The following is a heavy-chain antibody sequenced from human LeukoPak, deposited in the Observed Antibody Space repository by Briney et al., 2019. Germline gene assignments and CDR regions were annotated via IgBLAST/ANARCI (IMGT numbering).Heavy chain of an antibody. CDR2: IKSKTDGGTT. Sequence: GGSLRLSSAASGFTFSNAWMSWVRQAPGKGLEWVGRIKSKTDGGTTDYAAPVKGRFTISRGDSKNTLYLQMNSLKTEDTAVYYCTTDLTVLLWFGESPPGDYWGQGTLVTVSS. D-gene: IGHD3-10*01. V-gene: IGHV3-15*01. CDR1: GFTFSNAW. J-gene: IGHJ4*02. CDR3: TTDLTVLLWFGESPPGDY.